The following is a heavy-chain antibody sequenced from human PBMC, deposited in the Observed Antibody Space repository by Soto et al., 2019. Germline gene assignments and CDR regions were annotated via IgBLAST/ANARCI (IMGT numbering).Heavy chain of an antibody. D-gene: IGHD3-16*01. CDR3: ASSLGYVRGRLNWFDP. V-gene: IGHV4-59*01. CDR2: IYYSGST. Sequence: SETLSLTCTVSGGSIRSYYWSWIRQPPGKGLEWIGYIYYSGSTNYNPSLKSRVTISVDTSKNQFSLKLSSVTAADTAVYYCASSLGYVRGRLNWFDPWGQGTQVTVSS. J-gene: IGHJ5*02. CDR1: GGSIRSYY.